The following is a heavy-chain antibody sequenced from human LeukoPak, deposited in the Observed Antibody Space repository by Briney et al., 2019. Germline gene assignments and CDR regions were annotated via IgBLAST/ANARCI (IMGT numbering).Heavy chain of an antibody. V-gene: IGHV3-7*01. CDR2: INQGGSDK. CDR3: ARLGSGWADAFDI. CDR1: GFTFSGHW. J-gene: IGHJ3*02. D-gene: IGHD6-19*01. Sequence: PGGSLRLSCAASGFTFSGHWMSWVRQAPGKGLEWVANINQGGSDKYYVDSVKGRFTISRDNAKNSLYLQMNSLRAEDTAVYYCARLGSGWADAFDIWGQGTMVTVSS.